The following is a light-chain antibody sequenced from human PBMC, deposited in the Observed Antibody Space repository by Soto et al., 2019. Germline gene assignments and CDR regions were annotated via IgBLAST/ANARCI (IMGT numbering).Light chain of an antibody. V-gene: IGKV3-11*01. Sequence: EIVLTQSPATLSLSPGERATLSSRASQSVSSYFAWYQQKPGQAPRLLIYDASNRATGIPARFSGSVSGTDFTLTISSLEPEDFAVYYCQQRSTWPPEYTFGQGTKLELK. CDR3: QQRSTWPPEYT. J-gene: IGKJ2*01. CDR2: DAS. CDR1: QSVSSY.